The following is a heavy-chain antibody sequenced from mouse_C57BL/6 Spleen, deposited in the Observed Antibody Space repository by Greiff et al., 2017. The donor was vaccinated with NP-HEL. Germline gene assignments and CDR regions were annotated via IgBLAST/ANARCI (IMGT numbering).Heavy chain of an antibody. V-gene: IGHV1-82*01. CDR2: IYPGDGDT. CDR1: GYAFSSSW. D-gene: IGHD1-1*01. J-gene: IGHJ2*01. CDR3: ARTHYYSSHYIDY. Sequence: QVQLQQSGPELVKPGASVKISCKASGYAFSSSWMNWVKQRPGKGLEWIGRIYPGDGDTNYNGKFKGKATLTAYKSSSTAYMHLSSLTSEDSAVYYCARTHYYSSHYIDYWGQGTTLTVSS.